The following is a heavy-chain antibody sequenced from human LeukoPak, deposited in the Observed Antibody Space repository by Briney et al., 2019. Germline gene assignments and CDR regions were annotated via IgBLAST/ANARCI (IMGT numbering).Heavy chain of an antibody. CDR3: AREGTARDAFDI. CDR1: GFTFSYYA. Sequence: GGSLRLSCAASGFTFSYYAMRWVRQAPGKGLEWVAFISSDGSDKYYADSMKGRFTISRDNSKNTLYLQMTSLRGEDTAMYYCAREGTARDAFDIWGQGTMVTVSS. J-gene: IGHJ3*02. CDR2: ISSDGSDK. V-gene: IGHV3-30-3*01. D-gene: IGHD2-21*02.